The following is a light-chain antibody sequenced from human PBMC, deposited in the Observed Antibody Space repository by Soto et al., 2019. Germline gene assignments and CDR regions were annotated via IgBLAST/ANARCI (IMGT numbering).Light chain of an antibody. CDR1: QSISSY. J-gene: IGKJ1*01. V-gene: IGKV1-39*01. Sequence: DIQMTQSPSSLSASVGDRVTITCRASQSISSYLNWYQQKPGKAPKVLIYAASSLRSGVPSRFSGSGSWTDFTLTISSLQPEDFAIYYCQQSYSTPPGTFGQGTKVDIK. CDR2: AAS. CDR3: QQSYSTPPGT.